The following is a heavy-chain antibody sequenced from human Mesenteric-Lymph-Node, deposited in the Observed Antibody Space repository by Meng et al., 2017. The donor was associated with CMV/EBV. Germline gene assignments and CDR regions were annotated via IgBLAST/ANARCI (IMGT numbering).Heavy chain of an antibody. J-gene: IGHJ3*02. CDR2: ISSSSSSI. CDR1: GFTFSSYS. CDR3: ATLTTVTIDAFDI. V-gene: IGHV3-21*01. D-gene: IGHD4-17*01. Sequence: GESLKISCAASGFTFSSYSMNWVRQAPGKGLEWVSSISSSSSSIYYADSVKGRFTISRVNAKNSLDLQMNSLRAEDTAVYYCATLTTVTIDAFDIWGQGTMVTVSS.